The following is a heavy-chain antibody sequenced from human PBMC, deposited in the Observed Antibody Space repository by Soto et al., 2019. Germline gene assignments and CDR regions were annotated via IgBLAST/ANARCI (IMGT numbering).Heavy chain of an antibody. Sequence: PVGSLRLPLAPSGSTLSSYSMHWVRQAPGKAMEWVSSISSSSSYIYYADSVKGRSTIPRDNANNSMYMQMNSLRAEDTAVYYCAIDHTPLPPWHDGSSWSTSDYWGQGTLVTVSS. D-gene: IGHD6-13*01. CDR3: AIDHTPLPPWHDGSSWSTSDY. CDR2: ISSSSSYI. CDR1: GSTLSSYS. V-gene: IGHV3-21*01. J-gene: IGHJ4*02.